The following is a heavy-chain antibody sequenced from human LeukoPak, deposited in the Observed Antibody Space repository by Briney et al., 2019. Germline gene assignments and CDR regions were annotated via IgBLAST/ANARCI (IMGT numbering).Heavy chain of an antibody. CDR1: GFTFSKYA. CDR2: IGESGGT. J-gene: IGHJ4*02. CDR3: VKGGSSGWYGDIDY. Sequence: GGSLRLSCAASGFTFSKYAMNWVRQAPGKGLEWVSGIGESGGTYYADSVKGRFTISRDNSKNTLSLQMNSLRAEDTAVYYCVKGGSSGWYGDIDYWGQGTLVTVSS. V-gene: IGHV3-23*01. D-gene: IGHD6-19*01.